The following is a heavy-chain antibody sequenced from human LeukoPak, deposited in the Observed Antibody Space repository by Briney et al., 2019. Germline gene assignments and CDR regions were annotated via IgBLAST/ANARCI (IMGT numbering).Heavy chain of an antibody. CDR1: GGTFSSYA. V-gene: IGHV1-69*04. CDR3: ARDRGSSFYYGSGSYSPTFYYYGMDV. Sequence: SVKVSCKASGGTFSSYAISWVRQAPGQGLEWMGRIIPILGIANYAQKFQGRVTITADKSTSTAYMELSSLRSEDTAVYYCARDRGSSFYYGSGSYSPTFYYYGMDVWGQGTTVTVSS. J-gene: IGHJ6*02. CDR2: IIPILGIA. D-gene: IGHD3-10*01.